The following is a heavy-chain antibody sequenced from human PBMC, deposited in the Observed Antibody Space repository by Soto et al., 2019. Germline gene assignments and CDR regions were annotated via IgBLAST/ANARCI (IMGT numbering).Heavy chain of an antibody. CDR3: ARDINGDYDFDY. V-gene: IGHV1-18*01. CDR1: GYTLPSYG. Sequence: ASVKVSCKASGYTLPSYGVIWVRQAPGQGLEWMGWIDPYKGHTNYAQKFQGRVTMTTDTSTSTAYMELRSLRSDDTAVYYCARDINGDYDFDYWGQGTLVTVSS. CDR2: IDPYKGHT. J-gene: IGHJ4*02. D-gene: IGHD4-17*01.